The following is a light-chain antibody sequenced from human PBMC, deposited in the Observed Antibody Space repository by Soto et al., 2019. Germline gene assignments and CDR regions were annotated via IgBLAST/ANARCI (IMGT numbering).Light chain of an antibody. CDR2: DAF. V-gene: IGKV1-33*01. CDR1: QDISNY. Sequence: DIQMTQSPSSLSASVGDRVTITCRASQDISNYLNWYQQRPGKAPKLLIYDAFNLERGVPARFSGTRSGTHFTFAITSLQPEDVATCYCQQSDSLPITFGQGTQLEI. CDR3: QQSDSLPIT. J-gene: IGKJ5*01.